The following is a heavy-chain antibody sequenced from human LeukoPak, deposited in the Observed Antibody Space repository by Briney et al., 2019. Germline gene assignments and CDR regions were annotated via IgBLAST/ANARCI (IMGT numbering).Heavy chain of an antibody. V-gene: IGHV3-48*01. D-gene: IGHD1-1*01. CDR2: ISSSSTI. CDR3: ARGDDNWNDLDAFDI. Sequence: GGSLRLSCAASGFTFSSYSMNWVRQAPGKGLEWVSYISSSSTIYYADSVKGRFTISRDNAKNSLYLQMNSLRAEDTAVYYCARGDDNWNDLDAFDIWGQGTIVTGSS. J-gene: IGHJ3*02. CDR1: GFTFSSYS.